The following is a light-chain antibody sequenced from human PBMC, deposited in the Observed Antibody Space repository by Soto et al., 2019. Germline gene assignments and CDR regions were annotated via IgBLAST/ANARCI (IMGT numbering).Light chain of an antibody. CDR2: DAS. CDR3: QQRYNWPPIT. Sequence: LLTQSPSTLSLSPGDRATLSCRASQSVMNYLAWFQQKPGQAPRLLIYDASNRATGIPARFSGSGSGTDFTLTISSLEPEDFAVYYCQQRYNWPPITFGQGTRLEIK. V-gene: IGKV3-11*01. CDR1: QSVMNY. J-gene: IGKJ5*01.